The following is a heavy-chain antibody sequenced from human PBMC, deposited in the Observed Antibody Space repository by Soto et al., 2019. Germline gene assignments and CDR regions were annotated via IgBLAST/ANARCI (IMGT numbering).Heavy chain of an antibody. V-gene: IGHV3-11*01. J-gene: IGHJ1*01. CDR2: ISSGGGTI. CDR3: AREYCSGGSCYQYFQH. Sequence: GGSLRLSCTASGFTFSDYYMSWIRQAPGKGLEWVSYISSGGGTIYYADSVKGRFTISRDNAKSSLYLQMNSLRAEDTAVYYCAREYCSGGSCYQYFQHWGQGTLVTVSS. CDR1: GFTFSDYY. D-gene: IGHD2-15*01.